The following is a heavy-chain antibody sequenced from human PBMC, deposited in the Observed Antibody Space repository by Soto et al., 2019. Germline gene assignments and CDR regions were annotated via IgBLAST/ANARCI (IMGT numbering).Heavy chain of an antibody. J-gene: IGHJ6*02. CDR2: IYYSGST. CDR3: ARSLTEGPYGMDV. V-gene: IGHV4-31*03. Sequence: SETLSLTCTVSGGSISSGGYYWSWIRQHPGKGLEWIGYIYYSGSTYYNPSLKSRVTISVDTSKNQFSLKLSSVTAADTAVYYCARSLTEGPYGMDVWGQGTTVTVSS. CDR1: GGSISSGGYY.